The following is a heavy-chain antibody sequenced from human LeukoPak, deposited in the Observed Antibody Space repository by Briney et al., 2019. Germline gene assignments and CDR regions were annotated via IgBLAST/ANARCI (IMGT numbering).Heavy chain of an antibody. CDR3: ARLKCISTTCPSRYVMDV. J-gene: IGHJ6*02. CDR2: IYYSGST. CDR1: GGSISPYY. D-gene: IGHD2-2*01. V-gene: IGHV4-59*01. Sequence: PSETLSLTCSVSGGSISPYYWSWIRQPPGKGLEYIGYIYYSGSTNYNPSLKSRVTISVDTSKDQFSLNLTSVTAADTAVYYCARLKCISTTCPSRYVMDVWGQGTTVTVSS.